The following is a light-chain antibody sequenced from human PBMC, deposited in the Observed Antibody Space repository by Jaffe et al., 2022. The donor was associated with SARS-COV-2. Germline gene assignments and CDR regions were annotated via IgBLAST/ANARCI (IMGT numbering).Light chain of an antibody. CDR3: GTWDSRLNSRV. J-gene: IGLJ3*02. Sequence: QSVLTQPPSVSAAPGQRVTISCSGSSSDIGNNYVSWYQQLPGTAPKLLIYENNKRPSGIPDRFSGSKSGTSATLAITGLQTGDEADYFCGTWDSRLNSRVFGGGTKLTVL. CDR1: SSDIGNNY. CDR2: ENN. V-gene: IGLV1-51*02.